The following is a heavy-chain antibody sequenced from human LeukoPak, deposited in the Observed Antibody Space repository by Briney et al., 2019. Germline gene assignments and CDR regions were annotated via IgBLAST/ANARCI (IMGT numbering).Heavy chain of an antibody. V-gene: IGHV3-74*01. CDR1: GFTFSTYW. J-gene: IGHJ2*01. D-gene: IGHD2-15*01. CDR3: ARDAAPGYFDL. Sequence: GGSLRLSCAVSGFTFSTYWMHWVRQGPGKGLAWVSRITSDGSATGYADSVKGRFTISRDNAKNTLYLHMDSQRAEDTAVYYCARDAAPGYFDLWGRGTLVTVSS. CDR2: ITSDGSAT.